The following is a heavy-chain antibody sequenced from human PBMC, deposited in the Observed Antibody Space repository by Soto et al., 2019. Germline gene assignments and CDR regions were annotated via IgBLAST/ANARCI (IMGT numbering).Heavy chain of an antibody. V-gene: IGHV3-21*01. J-gene: IGHJ6*02. CDR2: ISSSSSYI. CDR1: GFTFSSYS. CDR3: ARDTLPQNYYSYYYGMDV. D-gene: IGHD2-15*01. Sequence: VGSLRLSCAASGFTFSSYSMSWVRQAPGKGLEWVSSISSSSSYIYYADSVKGRFTISRDNAKNSLYLQMNSLRAEDTAVYYCARDTLPQNYYSYYYGMDVWGQRTTVTVSS.